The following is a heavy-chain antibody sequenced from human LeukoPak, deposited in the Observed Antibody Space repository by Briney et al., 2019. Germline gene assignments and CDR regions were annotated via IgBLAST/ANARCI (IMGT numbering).Heavy chain of an antibody. D-gene: IGHD2-2*02. CDR3: AREGGQYCSSTSCYSEGFDY. J-gene: IGHJ4*02. V-gene: IGHV3-21*01. CDR2: ISSSSSYI. Sequence: GGSLRLSCAASGFTFSSYSMNWVRQAPGKGLEWVSSISSSSSYIYYADSVKGRFTISRDNAKNSLYLQMNSLRAEDTAVYYCAREGGQYCSSTSCYSEGFDYWGQGTLVTVSS. CDR1: GFTFSSYS.